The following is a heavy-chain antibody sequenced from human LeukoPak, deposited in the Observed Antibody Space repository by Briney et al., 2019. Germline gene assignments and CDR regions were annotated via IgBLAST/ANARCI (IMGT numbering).Heavy chain of an antibody. Sequence: SGTLSLTCAVSGGSISSSNWWSWVRQPPGKGLEWIGEIYHSGSTNYNPSLKSRVTISVDKSKNQFSLKLSSVTAADTAVYYCASLDYGDYIRFDYWGQGTLVTVSS. D-gene: IGHD4-17*01. CDR2: IYHSGST. CDR1: GGSISSSNW. V-gene: IGHV4-4*02. CDR3: ASLDYGDYIRFDY. J-gene: IGHJ4*02.